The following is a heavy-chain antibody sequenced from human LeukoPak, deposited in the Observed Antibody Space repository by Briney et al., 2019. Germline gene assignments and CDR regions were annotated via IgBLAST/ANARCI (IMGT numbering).Heavy chain of an antibody. V-gene: IGHV3-33*01. D-gene: IGHD4-23*01. CDR2: IWYDGSNK. CDR3: ARYVGGGNSGGFDF. Sequence: GRSLRLSCAASGFTFNSYDMHWIRQAPGKGLECVALIWYDGSNKYYADSVKGRFTISRDNSKNTLNLQMNSLRDKDTAVYYCARYVGGGNSGGFDFWGQGTLVIVSS. CDR1: GFTFNSYD. J-gene: IGHJ4*02.